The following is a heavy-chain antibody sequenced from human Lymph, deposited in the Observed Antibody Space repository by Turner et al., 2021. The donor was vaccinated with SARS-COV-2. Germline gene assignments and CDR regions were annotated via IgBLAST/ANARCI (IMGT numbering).Heavy chain of an antibody. J-gene: IGHJ4*02. D-gene: IGHD3-22*01. V-gene: IGHV3-23*01. Sequence: EVQLLESGGGLVQPGGSLRLACEASGFTFSSYALSWVRQAPGKGLEWVSAISGSGGDTYYADSVKGRFTISRDNSKNTLYLQMNSLRAEDTAVYYCAKGVRGAMIVVVIPYFDYWGQGTLVTVSS. CDR2: ISGSGGDT. CDR1: GFTFSSYA. CDR3: AKGVRGAMIVVVIPYFDY.